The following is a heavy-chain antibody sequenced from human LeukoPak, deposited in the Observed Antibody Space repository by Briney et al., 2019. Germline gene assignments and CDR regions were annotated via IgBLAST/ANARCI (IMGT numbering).Heavy chain of an antibody. V-gene: IGHV3-30*04. D-gene: IGHD6-13*01. J-gene: IGHJ4*02. Sequence: GGSLRLSCAASGFTFSSYAMHWVRQAPGKGLEWVAVISYDGSNKYYADSVKGRFTISRDNSKNTLYLQMNSLRAEDTAVYYCARDSIAAAGTFDYWGQGTLVTVSS. CDR1: GFTFSSYA. CDR2: ISYDGSNK. CDR3: ARDSIAAAGTFDY.